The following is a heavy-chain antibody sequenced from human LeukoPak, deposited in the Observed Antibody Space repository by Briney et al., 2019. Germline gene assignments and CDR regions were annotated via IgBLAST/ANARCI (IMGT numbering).Heavy chain of an antibody. D-gene: IGHD3-16*01. CDR3: AKGGYDYVCGKFDY. Sequence: GGSLRLSCAASGFTFSSYGMHWVRQAPGKGLEWVAFIRYDGSNKYYADSVEGRFTISRDNSKNTLYLQMNSLRAEDTALYYCAKGGYDYVCGKFDYWGQGTLVTVSS. CDR2: IRYDGSNK. V-gene: IGHV3-30*02. CDR1: GFTFSSYG. J-gene: IGHJ4*02.